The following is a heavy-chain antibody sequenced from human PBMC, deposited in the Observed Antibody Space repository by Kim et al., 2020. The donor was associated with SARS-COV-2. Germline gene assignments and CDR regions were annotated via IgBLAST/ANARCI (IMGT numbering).Heavy chain of an antibody. V-gene: IGHV1-69*04. CDR2: IIPILGIA. CDR3: ARVGPPGYYYYMDV. Sequence: SVKVSCKASGGTFSSYAISWVRQAPGQGLEWMGRIIPILGIANYAQKFQGRVTITADKSTSTAYMELSSLRSEDTAVYYCARVGPPGYYYYMDVWGKGTTVTVSS. J-gene: IGHJ6*03. CDR1: GGTFSSYA. D-gene: IGHD3-10*01.